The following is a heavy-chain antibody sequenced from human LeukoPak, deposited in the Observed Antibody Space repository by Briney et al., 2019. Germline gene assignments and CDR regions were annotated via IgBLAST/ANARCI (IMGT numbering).Heavy chain of an antibody. CDR3: ARANIVVVPAEFDY. CDR1: GGTFSSYA. V-gene: IGHV1-18*01. J-gene: IGHJ4*02. Sequence: GASVKVSCKASGGTFSSYAISWVRQAPGQGLEWMGWISAYNGNTNYAQKLQGRVTMTTDTSTSTAYMELRSLRSDDTAVYYCARANIVVVPAEFDYWGQGTLVTVSS. D-gene: IGHD2-2*01. CDR2: ISAYNGNT.